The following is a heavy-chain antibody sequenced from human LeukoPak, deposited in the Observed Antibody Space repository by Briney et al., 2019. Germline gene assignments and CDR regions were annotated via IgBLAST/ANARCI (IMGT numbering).Heavy chain of an antibody. D-gene: IGHD3-3*01. Sequence: GGSLRLSCAASGFTFSSYSMNWVRQAPGKGLEWVSSISSSSSYIYYADSVKGRFTISRDNAKNSLYLQMNSLRAEDTAVYYCAKAYYDFWSGYYHPPLHRDYWGQGTLVTVSS. CDR3: AKAYYDFWSGYYHPPLHRDY. CDR1: GFTFSSYS. CDR2: ISSSSSYI. V-gene: IGHV3-21*04. J-gene: IGHJ4*02.